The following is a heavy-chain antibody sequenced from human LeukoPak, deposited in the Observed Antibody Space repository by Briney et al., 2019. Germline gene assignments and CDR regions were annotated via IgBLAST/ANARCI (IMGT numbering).Heavy chain of an antibody. CDR1: GFTFSSYG. CDR2: IWYDGSNK. V-gene: IGHV3-33*01. Sequence: PGGSLRLSCAASGFTFSSYGMHWVRQAPGKGLEWVAVIWYDGSNKYYEDSVKGRFTISRDNSKNTLYLQMNSLRAEDTAVYYCARWPVTEQEGDYGAFDIWGQGTMVTVSS. CDR3: ARWPVTEQEGDYGAFDI. D-gene: IGHD4-17*01. J-gene: IGHJ3*02.